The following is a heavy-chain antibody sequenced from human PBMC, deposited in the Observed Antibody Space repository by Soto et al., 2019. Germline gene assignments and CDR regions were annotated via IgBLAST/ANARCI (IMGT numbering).Heavy chain of an antibody. CDR2: IIPIFGTA. CDR1: GGRFSSYA. Sequence: GASVKVSCKASGGRFSSYAISWVRQAPGQGLEWMGGIIPIFGTANYAQKFQGRVTITADESTSTAYMELSSLRSEDTAVYYCARLDTLSIAARWYYGMDVWGQGTTVTVSS. CDR3: ARLDTLSIAARWYYGMDV. D-gene: IGHD6-6*01. V-gene: IGHV1-69*13. J-gene: IGHJ6*02.